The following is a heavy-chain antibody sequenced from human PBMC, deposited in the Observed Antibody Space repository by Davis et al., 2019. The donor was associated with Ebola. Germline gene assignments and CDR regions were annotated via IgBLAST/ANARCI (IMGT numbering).Heavy chain of an antibody. V-gene: IGHV3-23*01. J-gene: IGHJ3*01. Sequence: ETLSLTCTVSGYSISSGYYWGWIRQPPGKGLEWVSTLGLSADTYYADSVKGRFTISRDNSKNTLYLQMNSLRVEDTAIYYCAKDTSNVWFDVWGQGTMVTVSS. CDR2: LGLSADT. D-gene: IGHD6-19*01. CDR1: GYSISSGYY. CDR3: AKDTSNVWFDV.